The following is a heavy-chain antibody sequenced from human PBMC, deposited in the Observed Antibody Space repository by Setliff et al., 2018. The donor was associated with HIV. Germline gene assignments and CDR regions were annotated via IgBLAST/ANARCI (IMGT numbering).Heavy chain of an antibody. J-gene: IGHJ3*02. CDR2: IYYIGGA. D-gene: IGHD3-10*01. V-gene: IGHV4-31*03. CDR1: GGSINSGGYY. CDR3: ARESMLRGLRHAVDI. Sequence: PSETLSLTRTVSGGSINSGGYYWTWVRQHPGKGLQWIGYIYYIGGAYYNPSLKSRVTISLDTSKNHFSLNLSSVTAADTAVYYCARESMLRGLRHAVDIWGQGTMVTVSS.